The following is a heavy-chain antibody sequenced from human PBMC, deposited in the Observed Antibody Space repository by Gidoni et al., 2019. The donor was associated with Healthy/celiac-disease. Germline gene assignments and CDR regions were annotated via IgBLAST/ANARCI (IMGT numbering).Heavy chain of an antibody. Sequence: EVQLVESGGGLVQPGGSLSLSCAHSGSTVSSNYMSWVRQAPGKGLEWVSVIYSGGSTYYADSVKGRFTISRDNSKNTLYLQMNSLRAEDTAVYYCASDYVWGSYHHGPFDPWGQGTLVTVSS. V-gene: IGHV3-66*01. CDR1: GSTVSSNY. CDR3: ASDYVWGSYHHGPFDP. D-gene: IGHD3-16*02. CDR2: IYSGGST. J-gene: IGHJ5*02.